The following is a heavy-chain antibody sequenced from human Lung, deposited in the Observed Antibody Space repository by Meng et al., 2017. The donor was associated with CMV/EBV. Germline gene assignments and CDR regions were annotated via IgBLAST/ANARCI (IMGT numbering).Heavy chain of an antibody. J-gene: IGHJ6*02. V-gene: IGHV3-30*02. CDR2: IRYDGTNK. CDR3: AKVDSDTLMVPYYYYPMDV. Sequence: GESLKISCAASGITVSSYGIHWVRQAPGKGLEWVAFIRYDGTNKHYADSVTGRFSVSRDNSRNMVYLQMNSLSAEDMAVYHCAKVDSDTLMVPYYYYPMDVWGQGTTVTVSS. D-gene: IGHD5-18*01. CDR1: GITVSSYG.